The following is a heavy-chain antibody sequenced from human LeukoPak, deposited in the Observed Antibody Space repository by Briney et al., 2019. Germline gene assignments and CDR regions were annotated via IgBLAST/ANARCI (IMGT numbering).Heavy chain of an antibody. CDR1: GGSFSGYY. V-gene: IGHV4-34*01. J-gene: IGHJ3*02. CDR3: ASGLLWFGKLVPHDAFDI. Sequence: SETLSLTCAVYGGSFSGYYWSWIRQPPGKGLEWIGEINHSGSTNYNPSLKSRVTISVDTSKNQFSLKLSSVTAADTAVYYCASGLLWFGKLVPHDAFDIWGQGTMVTVSS. D-gene: IGHD3-10*01. CDR2: INHSGST.